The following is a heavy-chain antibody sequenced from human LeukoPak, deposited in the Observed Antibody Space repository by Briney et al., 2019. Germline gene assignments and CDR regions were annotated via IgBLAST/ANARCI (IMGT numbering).Heavy chain of an antibody. CDR3: ARDSSDGVLDY. D-gene: IGHD5-24*01. V-gene: IGHV3-66*01. CDR1: GFTFSNYG. CDR2: IYSGGST. Sequence: GGSLRLSCAASGFTFSNYGLSWVRQAPGKGLEWVSVIYSGGSTYYADSVKGRFTISRDNSKNTLYLQMNSLRAEDTAVYYCARDSSDGVLDYWGQGTLVTVSS. J-gene: IGHJ4*02.